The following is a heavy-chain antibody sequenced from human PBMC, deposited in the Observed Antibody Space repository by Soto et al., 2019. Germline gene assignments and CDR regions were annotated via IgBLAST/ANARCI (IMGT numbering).Heavy chain of an antibody. D-gene: IGHD3-3*01. Sequence: QVQLVESGGGVVQPGRSLRLSCAASGFTFSSYGMHWVRQAPGKGLEWVAVISYDGSNKYYADSVKGRFTISRDNSKNTLYLQMNSLRAEDTAVYYCAKCVGPFWSGYLTPDYWGQGTLVTVSS. CDR3: AKCVGPFWSGYLTPDY. V-gene: IGHV3-30*18. J-gene: IGHJ4*02. CDR2: ISYDGSNK. CDR1: GFTFSSYG.